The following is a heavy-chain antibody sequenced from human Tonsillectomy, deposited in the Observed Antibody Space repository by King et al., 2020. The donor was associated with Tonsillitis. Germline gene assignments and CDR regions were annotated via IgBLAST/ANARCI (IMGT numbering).Heavy chain of an antibody. CDR2: IYHSGST. Sequence: VQLQESGPGLVKPSGTLSLTCAVSGGSISSSNWWSWVRQPPGKGLEWIGEIYHSGSTNYNPSLKSRVTISVDKSKNHFSLKLSSVTAADTAVYYCARDQDSSSSAEYFQHWGQGTLVTVSS. CDR3: ARDQDSSSSAEYFQH. CDR1: GGSISSSNW. J-gene: IGHJ1*01. D-gene: IGHD6-6*01. V-gene: IGHV4-4*02.